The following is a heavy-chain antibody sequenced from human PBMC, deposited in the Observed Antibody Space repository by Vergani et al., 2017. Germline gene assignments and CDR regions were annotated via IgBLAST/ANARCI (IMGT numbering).Heavy chain of an antibody. V-gene: IGHV4-34*01. CDR2: INHSGST. J-gene: IGHJ4*02. D-gene: IGHD3-10*01. CDR3: ARGPVGTMVRGVFDY. CDR1: GGSFSGYY. Sequence: QVQLQQWGAGLLKPSETLSLTCAVYGGSFSGYYWSWIRQPPGKGLEWSVEINHSGSTNYTTSLKSRVTIPVDTSKNKFSLKLRSVTAADTAVYYCARGPVGTMVRGVFDYWGQGTLVTVSS.